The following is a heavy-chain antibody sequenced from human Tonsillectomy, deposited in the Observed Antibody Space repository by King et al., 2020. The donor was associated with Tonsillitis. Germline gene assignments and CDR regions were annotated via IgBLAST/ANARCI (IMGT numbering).Heavy chain of an antibody. CDR1: GFTFSSYV. J-gene: IGHJ4*02. CDR3: AKEGDQLPHLDY. D-gene: IGHD2-2*01. Sequence: VQLVESGGGLVRPGGSLRLSCAASGFTFSSYVMSWVRQAPGKGLEWVSAISGSGGTTYYADSVKGRFTISRDNSKNTLYLQMNSLRAEDTAMYYCAKEGDQLPHLDYWGQGTLVTVSS. CDR2: ISGSGGTT. V-gene: IGHV3-23*04.